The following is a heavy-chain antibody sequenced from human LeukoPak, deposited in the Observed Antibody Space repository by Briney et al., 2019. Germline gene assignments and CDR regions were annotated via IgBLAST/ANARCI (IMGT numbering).Heavy chain of an antibody. CDR1: GGSISSSNW. J-gene: IGHJ4*02. Sequence: SETLSLTCAVSGGSISSSNWWSWVRQPPGKGLEWIGEIYHSGSTNYNPSLKSRVTISVDKSKNQFSLKLSSVTAADTAVYYCARHASPGGSPLDYWGQGTLVTVSS. CDR2: IYHSGST. V-gene: IGHV4-4*02. D-gene: IGHD1-26*01. CDR3: ARHASPGGSPLDY.